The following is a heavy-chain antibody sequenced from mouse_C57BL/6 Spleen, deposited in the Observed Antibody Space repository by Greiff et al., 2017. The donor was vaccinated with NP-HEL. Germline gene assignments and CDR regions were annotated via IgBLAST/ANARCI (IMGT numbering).Heavy chain of an antibody. CDR1: GFTFSDYY. CDR3: ARALLGYFDY. CDR2: INYDGSST. J-gene: IGHJ2*01. V-gene: IGHV5-16*01. Sequence: EVMLVESEGGLVQPGSSMKLSCTASGFTFSDYYMAWVRQVPEKGLEWVANINYDGSSTYYLDSLKSRFIISRDNAKNILYLQMSSLKSEDTATYYCARALLGYFDYWGQGTTLTVSS. D-gene: IGHD6-1*01.